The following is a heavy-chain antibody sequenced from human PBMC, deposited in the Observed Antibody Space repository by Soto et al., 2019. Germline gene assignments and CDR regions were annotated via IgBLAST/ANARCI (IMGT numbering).Heavy chain of an antibody. CDR2: IIPIFGTA. D-gene: IGHD3-3*01. J-gene: IGHJ6*02. V-gene: IGHV1-69*13. CDR3: ARGPVLLRFLEWLFGMDV. Sequence: SVKVSCKASGGTFSSYAISWVRQAPGQGLEWMGGIIPIFGTANYAQKFQGRVTITADESTSTAYMELSSLRSEDTAVYYCARGPVLLRFLEWLFGMDVWGQGTTVTVSS. CDR1: GGTFSSYA.